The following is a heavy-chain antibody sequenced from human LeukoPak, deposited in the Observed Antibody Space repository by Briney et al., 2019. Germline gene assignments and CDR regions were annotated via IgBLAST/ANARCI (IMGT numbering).Heavy chain of an antibody. CDR3: AKGDYDFWSGYYTDY. CDR2: ISGSGGST. D-gene: IGHD3-3*01. CDR1: GFTFSSYA. Sequence: GGSLRLTCAASGFTFSSYAMSWVRQAPGKGLKWVSAISGSGGSTYYADSVKGRFTISRDNSKNTLYLQMNSLRAEDTAVYYCAKGDYDFWSGYYTDYWGQGTLVTVSS. J-gene: IGHJ4*02. V-gene: IGHV3-23*01.